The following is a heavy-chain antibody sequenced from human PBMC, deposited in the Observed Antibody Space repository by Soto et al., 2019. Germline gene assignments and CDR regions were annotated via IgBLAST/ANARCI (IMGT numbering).Heavy chain of an antibody. CDR2: IKQDGSEK. V-gene: IGHV3-7*05. CDR3: ARDPRYCTNGVCYGNYYYGMDV. CDR1: GFTFSSYW. Sequence: PGGSLRLSCAASGFTFSSYWMSWVRQAPGKGLEWVANIKQDGSEKYYVDSVKGRFTISRDNAKNSLYLQMNSLRAEDTAVYYCARDPRYCTNGVCYGNYYYGMDVWGQGTTVTVSS. D-gene: IGHD2-8*01. J-gene: IGHJ6*02.